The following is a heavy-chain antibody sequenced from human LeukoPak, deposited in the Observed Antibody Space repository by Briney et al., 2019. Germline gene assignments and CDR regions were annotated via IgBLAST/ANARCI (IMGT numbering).Heavy chain of an antibody. Sequence: GEALKISRKGSGFNFTSYWIGWVRQMPGKGLGGMGILYPGDSDTRYSPSFQGQVTISADKSISTAYLQWSSLKASDTAMYYCARSYDSSGYPQLGFDPWGQGTLVTVS. V-gene: IGHV5-51*01. CDR3: ARSYDSSGYPQLGFDP. J-gene: IGHJ5*02. D-gene: IGHD3-22*01. CDR1: GFNFTSYW. CDR2: LYPGDSDT.